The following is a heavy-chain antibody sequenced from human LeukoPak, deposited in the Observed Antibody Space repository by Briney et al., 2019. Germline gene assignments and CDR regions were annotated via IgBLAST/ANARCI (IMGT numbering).Heavy chain of an antibody. J-gene: IGHJ4*02. D-gene: IGHD4-17*01. CDR3: ARQGALDYGDFYFDY. CDR2: IYHSGST. Sequence: SETLSLTCAVSGGSISSSNWWSWVRQPPGKGLEWIGEIYHSGSTNYNPSLKSRVTISVDKSKNQFSLKLSSVTAADTAVYYCARQGALDYGDFYFDYWGQGTLTTVSS. V-gene: IGHV4-4*02. CDR1: GGSISSSNW.